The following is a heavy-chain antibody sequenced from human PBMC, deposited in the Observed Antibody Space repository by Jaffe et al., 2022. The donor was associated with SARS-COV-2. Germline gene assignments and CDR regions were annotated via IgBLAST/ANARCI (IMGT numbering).Heavy chain of an antibody. V-gene: IGHV6-1*01. Sequence: QVQLQQSGPGLVKPSQTLSLTCAISGDSVSSNSATWNWIRQSPSRGLEWLGRTYSRSKWYTDYAVSVKSRITINPDTSKNQFSLQLNSVSPEDTAVYFCTRVSSRLGAFDIWGQGTMVPVSS. J-gene: IGHJ3*02. D-gene: IGHD3-9*01. CDR1: GDSVSSNSAT. CDR2: TYSRSKWYT. CDR3: TRVSSRLGAFDI.